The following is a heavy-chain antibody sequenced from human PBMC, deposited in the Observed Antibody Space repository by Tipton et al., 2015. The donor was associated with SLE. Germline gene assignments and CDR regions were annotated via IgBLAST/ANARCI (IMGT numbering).Heavy chain of an antibody. J-gene: IGHJ4*02. CDR2: IYYSGST. V-gene: IGHV4-39*07. D-gene: IGHD2-15*01. CDR3: ATPSTTLGGSGWH. Sequence: TLSLTCTVSGGSISSSSYYWGWIRQPPGKGLEWIGSIYYSGSTYYNPSLKSRVTISVDTSKNQFSLKLSSVTAADTAVYYCATPSTTLGGSGWHWGQGTLVTVPS. CDR1: GGSISSSSYY.